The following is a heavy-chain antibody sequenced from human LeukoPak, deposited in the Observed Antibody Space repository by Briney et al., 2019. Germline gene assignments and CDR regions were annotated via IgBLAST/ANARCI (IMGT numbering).Heavy chain of an antibody. D-gene: IGHD2-2*01. CDR3: AGDGTIVVVPAADYYGMDV. CDR2: ISAYNGNT. CDR1: GYTFTSYG. V-gene: IGHV1-18*01. J-gene: IGHJ6*02. Sequence: VASVKVSCKASGYTFTSYGISWVRQAPGQGLEWMGWISAYNGNTNYAQKLQGRVTMTTDTSTSTAYMELRSLRSDDTAVYYCAGDGTIVVVPAADYYGMDVWGQGTTVTVSS.